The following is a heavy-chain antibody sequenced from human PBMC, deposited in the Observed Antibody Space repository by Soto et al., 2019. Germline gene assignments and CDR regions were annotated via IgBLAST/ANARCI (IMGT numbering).Heavy chain of an antibody. D-gene: IGHD2-2*01. CDR2: IYYSGST. V-gene: IGHV4-31*03. Sequence: SETLCLTCSVSGGSISSGGYYWSWIRQHPGKGLEWIGYIYYSGSTSYNPSLKSRVTISVDTSKNQFSLKLSSVTAADTAVYYCARGYCSSTSCFDPWGQGTLVTVSS. J-gene: IGHJ5*02. CDR1: GGSISSGGYY. CDR3: ARGYCSSTSCFDP.